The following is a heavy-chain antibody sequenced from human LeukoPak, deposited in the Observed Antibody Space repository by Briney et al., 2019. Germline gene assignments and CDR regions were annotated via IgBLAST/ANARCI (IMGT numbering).Heavy chain of an antibody. Sequence: GGSLRLSCAASGFTFSSYAMHWVRQAPGKGLEWVAVISYDGSNKYYADSVKGRFTISRDNSKNTLYLQMNSLRAEDTAVYYCARDLEMATTTGNYWGQGTLVTVSS. CDR3: ARDLEMATTTGNY. CDR1: GFTFSSYA. V-gene: IGHV3-30-3*01. D-gene: IGHD5-24*01. J-gene: IGHJ4*02. CDR2: ISYDGSNK.